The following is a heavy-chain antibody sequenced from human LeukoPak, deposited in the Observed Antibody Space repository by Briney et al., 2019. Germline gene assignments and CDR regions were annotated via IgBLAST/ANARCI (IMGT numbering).Heavy chain of an antibody. CDR1: GFTFSRYW. D-gene: IGHD6-6*01. CDR2: IKQGGSEK. J-gene: IGHJ5*02. V-gene: IGHV3-7*01. CDR3: ARDSEYSISLYNWFDP. Sequence: GGSLRLSCAASGFTFSRYWMSWVREAPGKRLEWVANIKQGGSEKYYVDSVKGRFTISRDNAKNSLYVQMNSLRAEDRAVYYCARDSEYSISLYNWFDPWGQGTLVTVSS.